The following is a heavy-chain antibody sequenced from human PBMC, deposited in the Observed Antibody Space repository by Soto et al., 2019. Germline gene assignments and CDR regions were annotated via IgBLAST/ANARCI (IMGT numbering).Heavy chain of an antibody. Sequence: MSWVSKEPGKGLEWVSVMSGSGDDAYYADSVKGRFTISRDNSKNTLYLQMNSLRAEDTAVYFCAKKATVYAVHPADYWCHG. CDR3: AKKATVYAVHPADY. CDR2: MSGSGDDA. D-gene: IGHD1-26*01. J-gene: IGHJ4*01. V-gene: IGHV3-23*01.